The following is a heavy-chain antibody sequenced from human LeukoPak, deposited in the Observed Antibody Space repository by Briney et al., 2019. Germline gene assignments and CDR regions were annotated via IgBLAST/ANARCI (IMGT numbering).Heavy chain of an antibody. CDR3: ARGSYYDSSGYPPDY. D-gene: IGHD3-22*01. V-gene: IGHV3-13*01. CDR2: IGTAGDT. J-gene: IGHJ4*02. CDR1: GFTFSSYD. Sequence: GGSLRLSCAASGFTFSSYDMHWVRQATGKGLEWVSAIGTAGDTYYPGSVKGRFTISRENAKNSLYLQMNSLIAGDTAVYYCARGSYYDSSGYPPDYWGQGTLVTVSS.